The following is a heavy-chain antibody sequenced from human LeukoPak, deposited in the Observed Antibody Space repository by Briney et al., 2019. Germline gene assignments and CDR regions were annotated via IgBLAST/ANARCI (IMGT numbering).Heavy chain of an antibody. Sequence: ASEKVSCKASGYTFNSYDINWVRQATGQGLEWMRWMNPNSGNTGYAQKFQGRVTMTRNTSISTAYMELSSLRSEDTAVYYCARSGQGGGSSSWYPNYYYYYYMDVWGKGTTVTVSS. CDR2: MNPNSGNT. D-gene: IGHD6-13*01. CDR3: ARSGQGGGSSSWYPNYYYYYYMDV. CDR1: GYTFNSYD. V-gene: IGHV1-8*01. J-gene: IGHJ6*03.